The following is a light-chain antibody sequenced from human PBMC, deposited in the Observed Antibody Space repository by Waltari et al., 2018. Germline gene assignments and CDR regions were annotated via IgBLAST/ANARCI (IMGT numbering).Light chain of an antibody. CDR3: QHYVRLPAT. V-gene: IGKV3-20*01. CDR2: AAS. CDR1: QSVSRA. J-gene: IGKJ1*01. Sequence: EIVLTQSPGTLSLSPGQRVTLRCRARQSVSRALAWYKQKAGQAPRLLIYAASTRAPGIPDRFSGSGSGTDFSLTNSRLEPEDFAVYYCQHYVRLPATFGRGTKVEIK.